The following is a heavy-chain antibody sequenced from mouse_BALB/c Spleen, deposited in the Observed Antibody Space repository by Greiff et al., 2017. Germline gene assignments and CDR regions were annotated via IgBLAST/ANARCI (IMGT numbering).Heavy chain of an antibody. Sequence: EVKLMESGGGLVKPGGSLKLSCAASGFTFSSYTMSWVRQTPEKRLEWVATISSGGSYTYYPDSVKGRFTISRDNAKNTLYLQMSSLKSEDTAMYYCTRDPPYYYGSSPWFAYWGQGTLVTVSA. CDR1: GFTFSSYT. D-gene: IGHD1-1*01. CDR2: ISSGGSYT. V-gene: IGHV5-6-4*01. CDR3: TRDPPYYYGSSPWFAY. J-gene: IGHJ3*01.